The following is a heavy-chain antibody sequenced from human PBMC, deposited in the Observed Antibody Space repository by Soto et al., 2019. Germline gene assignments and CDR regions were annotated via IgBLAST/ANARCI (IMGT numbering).Heavy chain of an antibody. CDR3: ARLPHSGRWYGYYYFDF. Sequence: EVQLVQSGGEVKKPGESLKISCKGSGYSFTTYWIGWVRQMPGKGLEWMGIVYPGDSNTRYSPSFQGQVTISADKSISTAYLQWISLKASDTAMYYCARLPHSGRWYGYYYFDFWGQGTLVTVSS. CDR1: GYSFTTYW. J-gene: IGHJ4*02. V-gene: IGHV5-51*01. D-gene: IGHD6-13*01. CDR2: VYPGDSNT.